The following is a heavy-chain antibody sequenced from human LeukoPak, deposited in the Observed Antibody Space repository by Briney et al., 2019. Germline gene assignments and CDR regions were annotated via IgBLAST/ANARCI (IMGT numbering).Heavy chain of an antibody. J-gene: IGHJ6*02. D-gene: IGHD3-10*01. Sequence: SETLSLTCTVSGGSISSGGYYWSWIRQHPGKGLEWIGYIYYSGGTYYNPSLKSRVTISVDTSKNQFSLKLSSVTAADTAVYYCARDRGGNYYGMDVWGQGTTVTVSS. V-gene: IGHV4-31*03. CDR2: IYYSGGT. CDR1: GGSISSGGYY. CDR3: ARDRGGNYYGMDV.